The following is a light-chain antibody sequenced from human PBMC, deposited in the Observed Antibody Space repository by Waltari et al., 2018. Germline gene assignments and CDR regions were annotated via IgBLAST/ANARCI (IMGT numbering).Light chain of an antibody. CDR3: QQYYTTPT. J-gene: IGKJ1*01. V-gene: IGKV4-1*01. Sequence: DIVMTQSPDSLAVSLGEMATINCKSSQTLFYSSNTKNYLAWVQLKPGQLPNLLIFWASTREAGVPDRFSGSGSATDFTLTIDTLQAEDVAVYYCQQYYTTPTFGQGTKVEIK. CDR1: QTLFYSSNTKNY. CDR2: WAS.